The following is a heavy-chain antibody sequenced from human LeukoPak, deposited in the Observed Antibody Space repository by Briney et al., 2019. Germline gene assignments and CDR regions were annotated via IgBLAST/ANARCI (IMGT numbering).Heavy chain of an antibody. CDR1: GGSISSYY. CDR2: IYYSGST. CDR3: ATSQCGSDCYLAGDY. J-gene: IGHJ4*02. D-gene: IGHD2-21*02. V-gene: IGHV4-59*01. Sequence: SETLSLTCTVSGGSISSYYWSWIRQPPGKGLEWLGYIYYSGSTNYNPSLKSRVTISVDTSKNQFSLKLSSVTAADTAVYYCATSQCGSDCYLAGDYWGQGTLVTVSS.